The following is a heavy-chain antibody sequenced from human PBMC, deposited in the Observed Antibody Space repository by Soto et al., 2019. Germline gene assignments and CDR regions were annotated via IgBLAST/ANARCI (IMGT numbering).Heavy chain of an antibody. CDR3: ARDRGADAPIDF. CDR2: IWHDGLKK. Sequence: QVQLVESGGGVVQPERSLRLSCVASRFTFSDYGMHWFRQAPGKGLEWVAVIWHDGLKKDYVDSVKGRFTVSRDNSKDTLYLQMNSLRVEDKATYYCARDRGADAPIDFWGQGTLVTVSS. CDR1: RFTFSDYG. J-gene: IGHJ4*02. V-gene: IGHV3-33*01.